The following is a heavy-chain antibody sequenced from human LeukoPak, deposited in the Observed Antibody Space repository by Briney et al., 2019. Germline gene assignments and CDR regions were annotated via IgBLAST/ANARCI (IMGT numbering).Heavy chain of an antibody. V-gene: IGHV3-66*01. CDR1: GLTVSTNH. CDR3: ARAGASNTGRHRGFSWFDP. J-gene: IGHJ5*02. CDR2: VYSGGNT. D-gene: IGHD4/OR15-4a*01. Sequence: PGGSLRLSCAASGLTVSTNHMSWVRQAPGKGLEWVSVVYSGGNTYYADSVKGRFTISRDNSKNTLYLQVNSLRAEDSAVYYCARAGASNTGRHRGFSWFDPWGQGTLVTVSS.